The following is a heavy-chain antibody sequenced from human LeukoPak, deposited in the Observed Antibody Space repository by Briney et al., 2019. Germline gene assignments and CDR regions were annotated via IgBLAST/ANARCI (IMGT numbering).Heavy chain of an antibody. CDR3: ARASAGDSSGYYYVD. Sequence: GGSLRLSCAASGFTFSSYDMHWVRQAAGKGLEWVSGIGTAGDPHYPGSVKGRFTISRENAKNSLFLQMNSLRADDTAMYYCARASAGDSSGYYYVDWGQGTLVTVSS. D-gene: IGHD3-22*01. V-gene: IGHV3-13*05. J-gene: IGHJ4*02. CDR2: IGTAGDP. CDR1: GFTFSSYD.